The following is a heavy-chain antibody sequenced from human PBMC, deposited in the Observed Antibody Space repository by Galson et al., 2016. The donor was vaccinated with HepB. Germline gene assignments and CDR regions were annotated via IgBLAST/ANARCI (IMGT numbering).Heavy chain of an antibody. J-gene: IGHJ6*03. D-gene: IGHD3-16*01. CDR2: VYSDGST. CDR3: AKNKATARVWGHYYYYMDV. CDR1: GFTVSSNY. Sequence: SLRLSCAASGFTVSSNYLSWVRQAPGKGLEWVSIVYSDGSTYYSDSVRGRFTISRDNYNNIVYLQMNSLRAEDTAVYFCAKNKATARVWGHYYYYMDVWGKGTTVTVSS. V-gene: IGHV3-53*01.